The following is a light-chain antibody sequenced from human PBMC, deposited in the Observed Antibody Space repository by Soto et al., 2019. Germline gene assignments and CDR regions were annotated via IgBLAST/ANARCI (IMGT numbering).Light chain of an antibody. CDR1: SSDVGAYDF. CDR3: CSYAGSHTYEV. J-gene: IGLJ3*02. CDR2: DVF. Sequence: QSALTQPRSVSGSPGQSVTISCTGTSSDVGAYDFVSWYQQHPGKAPKLIVYDVFKRPSGVSDRFSGSKSGNTASLTISGLLSEDEADYHCCSYAGSHTYEVFGGGTKVTVL. V-gene: IGLV2-11*01.